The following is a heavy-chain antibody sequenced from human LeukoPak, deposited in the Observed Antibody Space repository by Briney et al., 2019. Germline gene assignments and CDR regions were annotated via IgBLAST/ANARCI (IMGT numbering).Heavy chain of an antibody. D-gene: IGHD3-16*01. J-gene: IGHJ4*02. CDR2: INPNSGGT. V-gene: IGHV1-2*02. CDR3: ARVKGRLRLGEFAY. CDR1: GYTFTGYY. Sequence: GASVKVSCKASGYTFTGYYMHWVRQAPGQGLEWMGWINPNSGGTNYAQKFQGRVTMTRDTSISTAYMELSRLRSDDTAVYYCARVKGRLRLGEFAYWGQGTLVTVSS.